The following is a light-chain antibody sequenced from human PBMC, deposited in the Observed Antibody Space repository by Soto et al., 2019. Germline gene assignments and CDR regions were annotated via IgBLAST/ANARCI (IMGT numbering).Light chain of an antibody. J-gene: IGKJ1*01. Sequence: EIVLTQSPGTLSLSPGDRATLSCRASQSISSGYLAWYQQKPGQAPRLLIYDASSRAAGIPDRFSGSGSGTDFTLTITRLEPEDFAVYHCQQYDGSPRTFGQGTK. V-gene: IGKV3-20*01. CDR3: QQYDGSPRT. CDR2: DAS. CDR1: QSISSGY.